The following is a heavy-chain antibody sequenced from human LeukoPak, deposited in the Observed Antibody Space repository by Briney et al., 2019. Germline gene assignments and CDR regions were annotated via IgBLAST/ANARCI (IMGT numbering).Heavy chain of an antibody. CDR3: ARHVGGGYGDFITFKYYFDY. Sequence: SETLSLTCTVSGGSISSYYWSWIRQPPGKGLEWIGYIYYSGSTNYNPSLKSRVTISVDTSKNQFSLRLTSVTAADTAVYYCARHVGGGYGDFITFKYYFDYWGQGTLVTVSS. J-gene: IGHJ4*02. CDR2: IYYSGST. CDR1: GGSISSYY. V-gene: IGHV4-59*08. D-gene: IGHD4-17*01.